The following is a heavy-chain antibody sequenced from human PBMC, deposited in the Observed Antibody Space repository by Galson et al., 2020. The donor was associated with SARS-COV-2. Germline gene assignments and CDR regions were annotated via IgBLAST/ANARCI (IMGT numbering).Heavy chain of an antibody. CDR1: GGSISSGGFS. J-gene: IGHJ2*01. Sequence: ASETLSLTCDVSGGSISSGGFSWSWIRQPPGKGLEWIGYIYLSGNTYYTPSHKSRVTISLDRSKNQFSLDLTSMTAADTAVYYCARLPPTGWYFDLWGRGTLVTVSS. CDR2: IYLSGNT. V-gene: IGHV4-30-2*01. CDR3: ARLPPTGWYFDL.